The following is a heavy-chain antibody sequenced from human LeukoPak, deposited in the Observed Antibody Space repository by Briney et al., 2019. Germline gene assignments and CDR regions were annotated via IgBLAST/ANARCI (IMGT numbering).Heavy chain of an antibody. J-gene: IGHJ2*01. CDR1: GYSFTNYW. CDR3: ARRYYGDSEGWYFDL. CDR2: IYPGDSDS. V-gene: IGHV5-51*01. D-gene: IGHD4-17*01. Sequence: GESLKISCKGSGYSFTNYWIGWVRQMPGKGLEWMGIIYPGDSDSRYSPSFQGQVTISADKSISTAYLQWSSLKASDTAIYYCARRYYGDSEGWYFDLWGRGTLVTVSS.